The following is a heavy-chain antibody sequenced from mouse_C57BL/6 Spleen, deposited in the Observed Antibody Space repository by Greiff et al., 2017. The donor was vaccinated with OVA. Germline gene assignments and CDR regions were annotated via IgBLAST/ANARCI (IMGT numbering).Heavy chain of an antibody. CDR2: IRSKSNNYAT. CDR1: GFSFNTYA. J-gene: IGHJ2*01. Sequence: EVQGVESGGGLVQPKGSLKLSCAASGFSFNTYAMNWVRQAPGKGLEWVARIRSKSNNYATYYADSVKDRFTISRDDSESMLYLQMNNLRTEDAAMYYCVRQPFDYWGQGTTLTVSS. CDR3: VRQPFDY. V-gene: IGHV10-1*01.